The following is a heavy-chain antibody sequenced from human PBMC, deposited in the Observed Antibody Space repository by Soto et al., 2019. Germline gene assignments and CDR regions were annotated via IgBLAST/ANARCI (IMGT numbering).Heavy chain of an antibody. CDR3: ARVWWFGEKEYFQN. V-gene: IGHV2-70*11. CDR1: GFSLSTDGMC. Sequence: FGPTLVNPTQTLTLTCNISGFSLSTDGMCVSWIRQPPGKALEWLARIDWNDDKYYSTSLKTRLTISKDTSKNQAVLTMTKLDPADTATYYCARVWWFGEKEYFQNWGQGTLVTVSS. CDR2: IDWNDDK. J-gene: IGHJ1*01. D-gene: IGHD2-21*01.